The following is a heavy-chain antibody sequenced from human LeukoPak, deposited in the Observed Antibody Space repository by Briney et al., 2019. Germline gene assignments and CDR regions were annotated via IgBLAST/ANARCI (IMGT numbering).Heavy chain of an antibody. CDR3: ARDPYYDSSGYLD. V-gene: IGHV3-53*01. CDR1: GFTVSSNY. D-gene: IGHD3-22*01. CDR2: IYSGGST. J-gene: IGHJ4*02. Sequence: GGSLRLSCAASGFTVSSNYMSWVRQAPGKGPEWVSVIYSGGSTYYADSVKGRFTISRDNSKNTLYLQMNSLRAEDTAVYYCARDPYYDSSGYLDWGQGTLVTVSS.